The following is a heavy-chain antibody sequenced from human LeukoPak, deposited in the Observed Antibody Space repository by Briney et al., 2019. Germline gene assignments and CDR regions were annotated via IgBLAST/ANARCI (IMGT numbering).Heavy chain of an antibody. V-gene: IGHV3-30*18. Sequence: GRSLRLSCAASGVTFSSYGMRWVRQAPGKGLEWVAVISYDGSSKYYADSVKGRFTISRDHSKNTLYLQMNSLRAEDTAVYYCAKDHYYGSGSYSTFDYWGQGTLVTVSS. CDR2: ISYDGSSK. CDR3: AKDHYYGSGSYSTFDY. J-gene: IGHJ4*02. D-gene: IGHD3-10*01. CDR1: GVTFSSYG.